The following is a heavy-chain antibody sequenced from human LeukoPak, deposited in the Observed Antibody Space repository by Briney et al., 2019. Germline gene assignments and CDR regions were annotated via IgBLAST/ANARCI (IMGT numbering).Heavy chain of an antibody. V-gene: IGHV1-18*01. CDR1: GYTFNRYG. Sequence: ASVKVSCKASGYTFNRYGISWVRQAPGQGLEWMGWISCYNGDTHYSQNYQCRLTMTTDTSTSTAYMELRSLRSDDTAVYYCARDPSNTSGYNTWFDYWGQGTLVTVSS. D-gene: IGHD3-3*01. CDR2: ISCYNGDT. CDR3: ARDPSNTSGYNTWFDY. J-gene: IGHJ4*02.